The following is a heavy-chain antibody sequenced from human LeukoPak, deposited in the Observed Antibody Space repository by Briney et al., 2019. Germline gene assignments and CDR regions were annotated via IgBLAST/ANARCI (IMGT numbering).Heavy chain of an antibody. CDR2: IYYSGST. CDR1: GYSISSGYF. CDR3: ARAPEYGLYYFDY. Sequence: SETLSLTCTVSGYSISSGYFWGWMRQPPGKGLKWIGSIYYSGSTYYNPSLKSRVTISVDTSKNQFSLKLSSVTAADTAVYYCARAPEYGLYYFDYWGQGTLVTVSS. J-gene: IGHJ4*02. D-gene: IGHD1-14*01. V-gene: IGHV4-38-2*02.